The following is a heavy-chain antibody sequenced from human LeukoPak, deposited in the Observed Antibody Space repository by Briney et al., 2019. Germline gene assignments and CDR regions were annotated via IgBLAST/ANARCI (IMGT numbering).Heavy chain of an antibody. CDR1: GFTFSSYS. CDR2: ISISSSYI. J-gene: IGHJ4*02. V-gene: IGHV3-21*01. Sequence: PGGSLRLSCAASGFTFSSYSMNWVRQAPGKGLEWGSFISISSSYIYYADSVKGRFTISRDNAKNSLYLQRNSLRAEDRALYSGARELRDSSGYYPTYYFAYWGQRTLVTVSS. D-gene: IGHD3-22*01. CDR3: ARELRDSSGYYPTYYFAY.